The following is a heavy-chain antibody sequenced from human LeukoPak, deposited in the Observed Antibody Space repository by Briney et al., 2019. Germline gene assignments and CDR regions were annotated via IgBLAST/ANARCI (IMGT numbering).Heavy chain of an antibody. Sequence: GRSLRLSCAASGFTFSSYGMHWVRQAPGKGLEWVAVIWYDGSNKYYPDSVQGRFTISRDNSKNTLYLQMNSLRAEDTAVYYCARDEEYSSSSDYWGQGTLVTVSS. D-gene: IGHD6-6*01. CDR1: GFTFSSYG. V-gene: IGHV3-33*01. CDR3: ARDEEYSSSSDY. CDR2: IWYDGSNK. J-gene: IGHJ4*02.